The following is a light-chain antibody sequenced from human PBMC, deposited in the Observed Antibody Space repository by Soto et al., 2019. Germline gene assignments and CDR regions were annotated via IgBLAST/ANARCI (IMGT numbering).Light chain of an antibody. CDR3: QQYNNWPPYT. CDR2: GAS. Sequence: EIEVTQSPATLSVTPGESVTLSCRASQRITDTLAWYQQRPGQAPRLLIFGASTRATGIPARFSGSVSGTEFTLTISSLQSEDFAIYYCQQYNNWPPYTFGQGTEVDIK. V-gene: IGKV3D-15*01. J-gene: IGKJ2*01. CDR1: QRITDT.